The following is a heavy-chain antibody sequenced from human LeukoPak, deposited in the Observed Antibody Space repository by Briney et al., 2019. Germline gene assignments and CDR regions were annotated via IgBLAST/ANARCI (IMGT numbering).Heavy chain of an antibody. D-gene: IGHD3-22*01. V-gene: IGHV4-4*02. J-gene: IGHJ4*02. CDR1: GGSISSSNW. Sequence: SETLSLTCTVSGGSISSSNWWSWVRQPPGKGLEWIGEIYHSGSTNYNPSLKSRVTISVDKSKNQFSLKLSSVTAADTAVYYCATSYYYDSSGYLYYFDYWGQGTLVTVSS. CDR2: IYHSGST. CDR3: ATSYYYDSSGYLYYFDY.